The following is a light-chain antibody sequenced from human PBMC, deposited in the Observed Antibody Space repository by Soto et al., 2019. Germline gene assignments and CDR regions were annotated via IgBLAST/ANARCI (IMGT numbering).Light chain of an antibody. CDR2: DAS. Sequence: DIQMTQSPSSVSASVGDTVTITCRASQSISSWLSWYQQKPGKAPKLLIYDASSLESGVPSRFSGSGSDTEFTLTISSLQPEDFATYYCQQLNNYPLTFGGGTKVDIK. J-gene: IGKJ4*01. CDR3: QQLNNYPLT. CDR1: QSISSW. V-gene: IGKV1-5*01.